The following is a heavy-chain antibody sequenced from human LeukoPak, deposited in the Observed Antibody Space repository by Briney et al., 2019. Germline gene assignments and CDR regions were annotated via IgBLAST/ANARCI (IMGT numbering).Heavy chain of an antibody. D-gene: IGHD2-8*02. CDR3: ARDLKYEAGGYRFDY. J-gene: IGHJ4*02. CDR1: GYTFTSYG. V-gene: IGHV1-18*01. CDR2: ISAYNGNT. Sequence: ASVKVSCEASGYTFTSYGISWGRQAPGQGLEWMGWISAYNGNTNYAQKLQGRVTMTTDISTSTAYMELRSLRSDDTAVYYCARDLKYEAGGYRFDYWGQGTMITVSS.